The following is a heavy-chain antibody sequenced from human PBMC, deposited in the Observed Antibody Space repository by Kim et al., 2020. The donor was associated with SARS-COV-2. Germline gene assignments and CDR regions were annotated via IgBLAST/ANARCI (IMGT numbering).Heavy chain of an antibody. CDR1: GGSISSSSYY. D-gene: IGHD5-18*01. Sequence: SETLSLTCTVSGGSISSSSYYWGWIRQPPGKGLEWIGSIYYSGSTYSNPSLKSRVTISVDTSKYQFSLKLSSVTAADRAVYYCASGVQLWLAIDYWSQGTLVTLSS. J-gene: IGHJ4*02. V-gene: IGHV4-39*07. CDR3: ASGVQLWLAIDY. CDR2: IYYSGST.